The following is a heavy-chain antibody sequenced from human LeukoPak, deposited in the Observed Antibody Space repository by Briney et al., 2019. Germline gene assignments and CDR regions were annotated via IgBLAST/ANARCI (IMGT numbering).Heavy chain of an antibody. V-gene: IGHV3-30*02. CDR2: IWYDGSNK. D-gene: IGHD3-9*01. CDR1: GFTFSSYG. J-gene: IGHJ4*02. Sequence: PGGSLRLSCAASGFTFSSYGMHWVRQAPGKGLEWVAVIWYDGSNKYYADSVKGRFTISRDNSKNTLYLQMNSLRAEDTAVYYCAKDRATYYDISYYFDYWGQGTLVTVSS. CDR3: AKDRATYYDISYYFDY.